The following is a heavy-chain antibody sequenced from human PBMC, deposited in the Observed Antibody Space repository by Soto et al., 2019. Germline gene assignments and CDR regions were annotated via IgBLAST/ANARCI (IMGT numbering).Heavy chain of an antibody. Sequence: SETLSLTCAVYGGSFSGYYWSWIRQPPGKGLEWIGEINHSGSTNYNPSLKSRVTISVDTSKNQFSLKLSSVTAADTAVYYCARARIAAAGRGWFDPWGQGTLVTVSS. CDR2: INHSGST. CDR1: GGSFSGYY. V-gene: IGHV4-34*01. J-gene: IGHJ5*02. CDR3: ARARIAAAGRGWFDP. D-gene: IGHD6-13*01.